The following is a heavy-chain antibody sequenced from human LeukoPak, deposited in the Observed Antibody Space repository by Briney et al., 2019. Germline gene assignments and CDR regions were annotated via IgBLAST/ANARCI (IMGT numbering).Heavy chain of an antibody. CDR3: ASFSGYEYYYYGMDV. D-gene: IGHD5-12*01. J-gene: IGHJ6*04. CDR2: IKQDGSEK. V-gene: IGHV3-7*03. CDR1: GFTFSSYW. Sequence: PGGSLRLSCAASGFTFSSYWMSWVRQAPGKGLEWVANIKQDGSEKYYVDSVKGRFTISRDNAKNSLYLQMNSLRAEDTAVHYCASFSGYEYYYYGMDVWGKGTTVTVPS.